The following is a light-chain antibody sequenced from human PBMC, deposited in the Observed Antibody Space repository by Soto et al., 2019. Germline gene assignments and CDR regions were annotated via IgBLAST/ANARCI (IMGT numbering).Light chain of an antibody. CDR1: QSVSSSY. Sequence: EIVLTQSPGTLSLSPGERVTLSYRASQSVSSSYLAWYQQKPGQAPRLLIYGASSRATGIPDRFSGSGSGTDFTLTISRLEPEDFAVYYCQRYGSSPPYTFGQGTNLEI. V-gene: IGKV3-20*01. J-gene: IGKJ2*01. CDR2: GAS. CDR3: QRYGSSPPYT.